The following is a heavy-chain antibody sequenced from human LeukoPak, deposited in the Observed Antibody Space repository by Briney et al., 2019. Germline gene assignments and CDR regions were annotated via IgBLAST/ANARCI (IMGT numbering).Heavy chain of an antibody. D-gene: IGHD3-10*01. V-gene: IGHV3-30-3*01. CDR1: GFTFSSYA. CDR2: ISYDGSNK. CDR3: ASLVGTMEGSLDAFDI. Sequence: PGGSLRLSCAASGFTFSSYAMHWVRQAPGKGLEWVAVISYDGSNKYYADSVKGRFTISRDNSKNTLYPQMNSLRAEDTAVYYCASLVGTMEGSLDAFDIWGQGTMVTVSS. J-gene: IGHJ3*02.